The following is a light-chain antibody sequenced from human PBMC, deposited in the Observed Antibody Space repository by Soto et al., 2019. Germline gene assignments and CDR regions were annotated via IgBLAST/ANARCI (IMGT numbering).Light chain of an antibody. CDR3: QHYNSYSEA. CDR2: DAS. Sequence: DIQMTQSPSTLSASVGDRVTITCRASQSVGYWLAWYQQKPGKAPTFLVYDASNLHSGVPARFSGSGSGSEFTLTISSLQPDDFATYYCQHYNSYSEAFGQGTKVELK. CDR1: QSVGYW. J-gene: IGKJ1*01. V-gene: IGKV1-5*01.